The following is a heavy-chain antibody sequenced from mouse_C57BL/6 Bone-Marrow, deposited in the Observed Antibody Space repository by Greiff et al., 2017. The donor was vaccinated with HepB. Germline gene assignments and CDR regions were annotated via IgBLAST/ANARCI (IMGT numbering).Heavy chain of an antibody. CDR1: GYSITSGYY. V-gene: IGHV3-6*01. CDR3: ARRLCLRPHCDY. D-gene: IGHD6-5*01. CDR2: ISYDGSN. J-gene: IGHJ2*01. Sequence: EVQLQQSGPGLVKPSQSLSLTCSVTGYSITSGYYWNWIRQFPGNKLEWMGYISYDGSNNYNPSLKNRISITRDTSKNQFFLKFNSVTTEDTATYYCARRLCLRPHCDYWGQGTTITVSS.